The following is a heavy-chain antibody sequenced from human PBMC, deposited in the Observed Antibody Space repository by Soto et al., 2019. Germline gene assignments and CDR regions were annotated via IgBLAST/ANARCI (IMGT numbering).Heavy chain of an antibody. D-gene: IGHD1-26*01. V-gene: IGHV3-30-3*01. CDR1: GFTFSSYA. J-gene: IGHJ4*02. CDR3: ARASFGSYGYFDY. Sequence: PGGSLRLSCAASGFTFSSYAMHWVRQAPGKGLEWVAVISYDGSNKYYADSVKGRFTISRDNSENTLYLQMNSLRAEDTAVYYCARASFGSYGYFDYWGQGTLVTVSS. CDR2: ISYDGSNK.